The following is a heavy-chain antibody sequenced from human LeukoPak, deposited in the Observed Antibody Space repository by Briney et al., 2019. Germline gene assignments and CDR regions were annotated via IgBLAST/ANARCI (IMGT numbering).Heavy chain of an antibody. CDR1: GGSISSNNYY. D-gene: IGHD3-16*01. CDR3: ARIMGGHDAFEI. J-gene: IGHJ3*02. V-gene: IGHV4-39*07. CDR2: IYYSGST. Sequence: SETLSLTCTVSGGSISSNNYYWGWIRQPPGKGLEWIGTIYYSGSTYYNASLKSRITISVDTSKNQFSLKLRSVTAADTALYYCARIMGGHDAFEIWGQGTMVSVSS.